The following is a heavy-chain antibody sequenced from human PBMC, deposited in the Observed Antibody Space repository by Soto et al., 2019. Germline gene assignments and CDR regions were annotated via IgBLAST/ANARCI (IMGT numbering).Heavy chain of an antibody. CDR1: VGTITYYY. D-gene: IGHD4-17*01. CDR3: VSVEGTPTVTGDYYYYAAEA. J-gene: IGHJ6*01. V-gene: IGHV4-59*12. Sequence: XETLSLTCTFSVGTITYYYWSCIRQSPGKWLEWLGYIFDGGSANYNPSLKSRVSFSLDKSQNQLSLKLTSVTGADTAIYYCVSVEGTPTVTGDYYYYAAEAWGQGTAVIVSS. CDR2: IFDGGSA.